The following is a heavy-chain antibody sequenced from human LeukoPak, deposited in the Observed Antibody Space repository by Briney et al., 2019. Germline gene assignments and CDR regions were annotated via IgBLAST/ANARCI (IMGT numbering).Heavy chain of an antibody. J-gene: IGHJ4*02. Sequence: GGSLRLSCAASGFTFSSYGMHWVRQAPGKGLEWVAFIRYDGSNKYYADSVKGRFTISRDNSKNTLYLQMNSLRAEDTAVYYCAKTSLYDRSGYIDYWGQGTLVTVSS. V-gene: IGHV3-30*02. D-gene: IGHD3-22*01. CDR1: GFTFSSYG. CDR2: IRYDGSNK. CDR3: AKTSLYDRSGYIDY.